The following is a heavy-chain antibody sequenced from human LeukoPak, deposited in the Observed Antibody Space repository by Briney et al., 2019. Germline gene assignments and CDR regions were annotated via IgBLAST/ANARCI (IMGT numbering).Heavy chain of an antibody. CDR2: LSYTGKT. D-gene: IGHD2/OR15-2a*01. V-gene: IGHV4-59*02. J-gene: IGHJ4*02. CDR1: GVSVSSSH. Sequence: PSETLSLTCNVSGVSVSSSHWNWIRQRPGKGLEWIGCLSYTGKTDYNPSLKSRVSISLGSSNNHFSLKLTSVTAAHTAVYYCSEGYFEPFDHWGQGILVTVSS. CDR3: SEGYFEPFDH.